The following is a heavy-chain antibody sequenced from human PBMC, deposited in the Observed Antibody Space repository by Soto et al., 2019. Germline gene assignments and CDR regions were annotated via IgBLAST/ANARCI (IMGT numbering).Heavy chain of an antibody. CDR2: FIPVYRTL. Sequence: QVQLVQSGAEVKKPGSSVKVSCKASGGSFGNSAINWVRQTPGQGLEWLGGFIPVYRTLNYAQKFQGRVTITAQESTGTADMTLSSLASDATGVYYCAPGVICIGYLPVHSWGQGSRVTVSS. CDR3: APGVICIGYLPVHS. J-gene: IGHJ4*02. D-gene: IGHD3-3*01. CDR1: GGSFGNSA. V-gene: IGHV1-69*01.